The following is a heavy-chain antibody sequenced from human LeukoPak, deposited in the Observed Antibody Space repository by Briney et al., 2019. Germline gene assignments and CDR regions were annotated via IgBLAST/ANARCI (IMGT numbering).Heavy chain of an antibody. CDR2: IIPIFGIA. Sequence: SVKVSCKASGGTFSSYTISWVRQAPGQGLEWMGRIIPIFGIANYAQKFQGRVTITADKSTSTAYMELSSLRSEDTAVYYCARAGSGDYYYYGMDVWGQGTTVTVSS. CDR1: GGTFSSYT. J-gene: IGHJ6*02. V-gene: IGHV1-69*02. D-gene: IGHD3-10*01. CDR3: ARAGSGDYYYYGMDV.